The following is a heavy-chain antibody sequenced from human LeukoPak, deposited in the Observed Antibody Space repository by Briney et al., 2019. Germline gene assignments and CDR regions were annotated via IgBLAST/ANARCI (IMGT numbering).Heavy chain of an antibody. J-gene: IGHJ4*02. CDR3: AREESGDYFDY. Sequence: ASVKVSCKASGYTFTSYYMRWVRQAPGQGLEWMGIINPSGGSTSYAQKFQGRVTMTRDTSTSTVYMELSSLRSEDTAVYYCAREESGDYFDYWGQGTLVTVPS. V-gene: IGHV1-46*01. CDR1: GYTFTSYY. CDR2: INPSGGST. D-gene: IGHD3-10*01.